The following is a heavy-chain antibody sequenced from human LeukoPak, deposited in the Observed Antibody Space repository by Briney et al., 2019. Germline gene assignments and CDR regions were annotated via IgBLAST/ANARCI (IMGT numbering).Heavy chain of an antibody. CDR2: ISSSSTI. V-gene: IGHV3-48*01. Sequence: GGSLRPSCAASGFTFSSYSMNWVRQAPGKGLEWVSYISSSSTIYYADSVKGRFTISRDNAKNSLYLQMNSLRAEDTAVYYCARDPGGWYCSSTSCYYYWGQGTLVTVSS. CDR3: ARDPGGWYCSSTSCYYY. CDR1: GFTFSSYS. D-gene: IGHD2-2*01. J-gene: IGHJ4*02.